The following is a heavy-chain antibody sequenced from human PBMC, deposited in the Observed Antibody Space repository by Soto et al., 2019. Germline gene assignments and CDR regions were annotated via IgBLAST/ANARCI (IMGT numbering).Heavy chain of an antibody. CDR2: ISYDGSND. V-gene: IGHV3-30-3*01. D-gene: IGHD2-21*02. J-gene: IGHJ1*01. CDR3: ARSVVTASPHYCQH. Sequence: GKGLEWVSLISYDGSNDYYADSVKGRFSISRDNSKNTLYLQMNNLRAEDTAVYYCARSVVTASPHYCQHWGQGTLVTVSS.